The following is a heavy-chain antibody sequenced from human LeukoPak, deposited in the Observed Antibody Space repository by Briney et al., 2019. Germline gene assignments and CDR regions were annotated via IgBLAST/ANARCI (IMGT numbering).Heavy chain of an antibody. CDR2: IYHSGST. CDR1: DCSISSGGYS. CDR3: ARAYYYGSGSYGLDY. D-gene: IGHD3-10*01. J-gene: IGHJ4*02. Sequence: SETLSLTCAVSDCSISSGGYSWSWIRQPPGKGLEWIGYIYHSGSTYYNPSLKSRVTISVDASKNQFSLKLTSVTAADTAVYYCARAYYYGSGSYGLDYWGQGTLVTVSS. V-gene: IGHV4-30-2*01.